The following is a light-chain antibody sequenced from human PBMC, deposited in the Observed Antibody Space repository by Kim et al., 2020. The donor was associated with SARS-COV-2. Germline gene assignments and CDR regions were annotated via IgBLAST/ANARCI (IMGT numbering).Light chain of an antibody. Sequence: GESVTISCSGGSSNIGSNAVSWYRQLPGTSPKLLIDGYNQRASGVPDRFSGSKSGTSASLAISGLQSDDEADYYCATWDDSVSGWVFGGGTRLTVL. CDR2: GYN. CDR3: ATWDDSVSGWV. J-gene: IGLJ3*02. CDR1: SSNIGSNA. V-gene: IGLV1-44*01.